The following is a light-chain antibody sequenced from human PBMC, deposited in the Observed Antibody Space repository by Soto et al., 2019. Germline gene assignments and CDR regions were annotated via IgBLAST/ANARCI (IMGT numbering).Light chain of an antibody. CDR1: QRLSASD. CDR2: GAS. CDR3: QQYGSSPRT. V-gene: IGKV3-20*01. Sequence: IVLTQSPGTLSLSPGQRATLSCLASQRLSASDIAWYQQKPGQAPRFLIYGASTRATGIPDRFSGSGSGTEFTLTISSLQSEDFAVYYCQQYGSSPRTFGQGTKV. J-gene: IGKJ1*01.